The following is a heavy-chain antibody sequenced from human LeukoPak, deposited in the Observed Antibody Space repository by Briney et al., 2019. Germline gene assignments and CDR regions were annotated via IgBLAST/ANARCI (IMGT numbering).Heavy chain of an antibody. CDR3: AREYSSGWYKSNWFDP. Sequence: ASVKVSCKASGYTFINYGISWLRQAPGQGLKWMGWISPYNGNTNYAQKLQGRVTMTRDMSTSTVYMELSSLRSEDTAVYYCAREYSSGWYKSNWFDPWGQGTLVTVSS. J-gene: IGHJ5*02. V-gene: IGHV1-18*01. CDR2: ISPYNGNT. CDR1: GYTFINYG. D-gene: IGHD6-19*01.